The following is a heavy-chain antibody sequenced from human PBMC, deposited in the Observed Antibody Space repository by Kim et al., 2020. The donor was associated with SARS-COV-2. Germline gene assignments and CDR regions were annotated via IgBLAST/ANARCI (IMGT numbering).Heavy chain of an antibody. CDR2: INPSGGST. Sequence: ASVKVSCKASGYTFTSYYMHWVRQAPGQGLEWMGIINPSGGSTSYAQKFQGRVTMTRDTSTSTVYMELSSLRSEDTAVYYCARDTGLITYYDYVWGSWFGGFDYWGQGTLVTVSS. CDR1: GYTFTSYY. D-gene: IGHD3-16*01. J-gene: IGHJ4*02. V-gene: IGHV1-46*01. CDR3: ARDTGLITYYDYVWGSWFGGFDY.